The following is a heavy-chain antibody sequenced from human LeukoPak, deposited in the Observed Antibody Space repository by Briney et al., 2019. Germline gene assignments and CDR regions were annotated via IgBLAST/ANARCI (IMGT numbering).Heavy chain of an antibody. CDR2: ISGSGGST. CDR1: GFTFSSYA. CDR3: AKVVEWSLVVVAAIDY. V-gene: IGHV3-23*01. Sequence: GGSLSLSCAASGFTFSSYAMSWVRQAPGKGLEWVSAISGSGGSTYYADSVKGRFTISRDNSKNTLYLQMNSLRAEDTAVYYCAKVVEWSLVVVAAIDYWGQGTLVTVSS. D-gene: IGHD2-15*01. J-gene: IGHJ4*02.